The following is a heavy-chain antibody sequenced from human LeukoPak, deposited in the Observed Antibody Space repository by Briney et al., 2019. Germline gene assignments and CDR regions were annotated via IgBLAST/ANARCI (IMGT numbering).Heavy chain of an antibody. D-gene: IGHD3-22*01. J-gene: IGHJ4*02. CDR2: IYYSGST. V-gene: IGHV4-59*01. CDR3: ARGGQGFGYYDSSGLLDY. CDR1: GGSFSGYY. Sequence: SETLSLTCAVYGGSFSGYYWSWIRQPPGKGLEWIGYIYYSGSTNYNPSLKSRVTISVDTSKNQFSLKLSSVTAADTAVYYCARGGQGFGYYDSSGLLDYWGQGTLVTVSS.